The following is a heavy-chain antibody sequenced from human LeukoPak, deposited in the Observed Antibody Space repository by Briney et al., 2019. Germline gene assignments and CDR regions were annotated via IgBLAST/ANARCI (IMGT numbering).Heavy chain of an antibody. V-gene: IGHV4-59*01. D-gene: IGHD2-2*01. J-gene: IGHJ4*02. CDR3: ARENPAAPFDY. CDR2: IYYSGST. CDR1: GGSISSYY. Sequence: SEALSLTCTVSGGSISSYYWSWIRQPPGKGLEWIGYIYYSGSTKYNPSLKSRVTISVDTSKNQFSLKLSSVTAADRAVYYCARENPAAPFDYWGQGTLVTVSS.